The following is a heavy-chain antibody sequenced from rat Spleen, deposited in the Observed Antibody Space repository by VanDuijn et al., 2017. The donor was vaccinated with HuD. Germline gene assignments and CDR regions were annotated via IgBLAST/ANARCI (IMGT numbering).Heavy chain of an antibody. CDR3: ARSDGTHYYLPFAN. Sequence: EVQLQESGPGLVKPSQSLSLTCSVTGHSITSGYRWNWLWKFPGNRLEWMGYINSAGSTIYNPTLDSRIPITRDTFKNQFFLQVNSVTAEDTATYYCARSDGTHYYLPFANWGQGTLVTVSS. CDR2: INSAGST. CDR1: GHSITSGYR. D-gene: IGHD1-12*02. J-gene: IGHJ3*01. V-gene: IGHV3-3*01.